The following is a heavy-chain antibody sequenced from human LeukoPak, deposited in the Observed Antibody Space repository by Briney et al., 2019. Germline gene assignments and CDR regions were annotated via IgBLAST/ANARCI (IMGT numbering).Heavy chain of an antibody. J-gene: IGHJ4*02. CDR2: IYSSGNT. V-gene: IGHV4-4*07. CDR3: ARGGSGSYYRHDY. CDR1: GGSIRGYY. D-gene: IGHD3-10*01. Sequence: SETLSLTCTVSGGSIRGYYWSWIRQPAGKGLEWIGRIYSSGNTNYNPSLKSRVTMSVDTSKNQFSLKLSSVTAADTAVYYCARGGSGSYYRHDYWGQGTLVTVSS.